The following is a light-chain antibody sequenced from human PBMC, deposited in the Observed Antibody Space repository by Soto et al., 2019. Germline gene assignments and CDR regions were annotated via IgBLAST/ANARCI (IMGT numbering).Light chain of an antibody. J-gene: IGLJ1*01. Sequence: SVLTQPASVSGSRGQSITISCSGTSSDVGGYTYVSWYQQHPGKAPKVIIYEVSNRPSGVSSRFSGSKSGKTASLTISGLQAEDEADYYCSSYTSTSTPYVFGTGTKVTVL. CDR3: SSYTSTSTPYV. CDR1: SSDVGGYTY. CDR2: EVS. V-gene: IGLV2-14*01.